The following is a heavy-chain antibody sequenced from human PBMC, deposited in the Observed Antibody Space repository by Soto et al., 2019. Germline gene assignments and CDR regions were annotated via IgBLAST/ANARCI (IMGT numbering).Heavy chain of an antibody. Sequence: GGSLRLSCADSGFRFRSYSVSWVRQTPGKGLEWVAAITATGDRTYYADSVTGRFTISRDNSKKTHYLQMTSLRAEDTAMYYCATMNGYFEYWGQGTPVTVSS. J-gene: IGHJ4*02. CDR1: GFRFRSYS. CDR2: ITATGDRT. D-gene: IGHD3-22*01. CDR3: ATMNGYFEY. V-gene: IGHV3-23*01.